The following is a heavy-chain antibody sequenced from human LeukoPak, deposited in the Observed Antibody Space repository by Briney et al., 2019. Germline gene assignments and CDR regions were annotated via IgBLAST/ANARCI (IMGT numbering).Heavy chain of an antibody. V-gene: IGHV3-23*01. Sequence: PGGSLKLSCAASGFSFSSYAMRWVRQAPGKGLEWVSSISGSGDNTYYAESVKGRFTISRDNSKNTLFLQMNSLRAEDTAVFYCAKRSGYTTGWFFDFWGQGTLVTVSS. CDR1: GFSFSSYA. D-gene: IGHD6-19*01. CDR3: AKRSGYTTGWFFDF. J-gene: IGHJ4*02. CDR2: ISGSGDNT.